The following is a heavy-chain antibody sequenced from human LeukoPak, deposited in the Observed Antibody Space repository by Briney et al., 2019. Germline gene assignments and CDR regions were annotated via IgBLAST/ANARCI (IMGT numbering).Heavy chain of an antibody. D-gene: IGHD6-13*01. Sequence: PGGSLRLSCAASGFSFSDYYMHWVRRAPGKGLEWVSSISSSSSYIYYADSVKGRFTISRDNAKNSLYLQMNSLRAEDTAVYYCARDGYSSSWYSSFDYWGQGTLVSVSS. CDR1: GFSFSDYY. J-gene: IGHJ4*02. V-gene: IGHV3-21*04. CDR2: ISSSSSYI. CDR3: ARDGYSSSWYSSFDY.